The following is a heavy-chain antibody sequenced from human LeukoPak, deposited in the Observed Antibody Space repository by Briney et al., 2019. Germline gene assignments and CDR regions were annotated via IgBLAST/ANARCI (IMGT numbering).Heavy chain of an antibody. D-gene: IGHD3-22*01. V-gene: IGHV3-11*01. CDR1: GFTFSDYY. Sequence: PGGSLRLSCAASGFTFSDYYMSWIRQAPGKGLEWVSYISSSGSTIYYADSVKGRFTISRDNARNSLYLQMNSLRAEDTAVYYCARAPYYYDSSGSPGDYYYYYYGTDVWGQGTTATVSS. CDR3: ARAPYYYDSSGSPGDYYYYYYGTDV. J-gene: IGHJ6*02. CDR2: ISSSGSTI.